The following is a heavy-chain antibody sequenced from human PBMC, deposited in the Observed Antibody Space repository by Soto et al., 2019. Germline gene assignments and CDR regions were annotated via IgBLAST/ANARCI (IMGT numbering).Heavy chain of an antibody. CDR1: GGSIRSSTYY. CDR2: IYFSGST. V-gene: IGHV4-31*03. CDR3: AREIRNQSGDSHHWYFDL. J-gene: IGHJ2*01. Sequence: QVQLQESGPGLVGPSQTLSLTCTVSGGSIRSSTYYWTWIRHHPGKGLEWVGFIYFSGSTLYNPSLKSRVTISLAPSRNQFSLKLTSVTAADSAVYYCAREIRNQSGDSHHWYFDLWGRGTQVAVSS. D-gene: IGHD1-1*01.